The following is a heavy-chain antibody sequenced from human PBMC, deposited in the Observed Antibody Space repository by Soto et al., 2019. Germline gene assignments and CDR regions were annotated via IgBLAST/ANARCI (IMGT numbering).Heavy chain of an antibody. J-gene: IGHJ6*03. D-gene: IGHD2-2*01. Sequence: PSETLSLTCTVSGGSIRSHYWSWIRQPPGKGLEWIGYIYYSGTTNYNPSLKGRVILSVDTSKNQFSLKLNSVTAADTAVYYCARHGDCSSSSCSYFHYMDVWGKGTTVTVSS. CDR2: IYYSGTT. CDR3: ARHGDCSSSSCSYFHYMDV. CDR1: GGSIRSHY. V-gene: IGHV4-59*08.